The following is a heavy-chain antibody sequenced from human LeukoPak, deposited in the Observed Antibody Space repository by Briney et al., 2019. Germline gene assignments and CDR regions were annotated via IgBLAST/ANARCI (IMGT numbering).Heavy chain of an antibody. J-gene: IGHJ4*02. CDR2: ISAYNGNT. D-gene: IGHD3-22*01. CDR3: ARDQVIVSPDDSSGYGLD. CDR1: GYTFTSYG. V-gene: IGHV1-18*01. Sequence: ASVKVSCKASGYTFTSYGISWVRQAPGQGLEWMGWISAYNGNTNYAQKLQGRVTMTTDTSTSTAYMELRSLRSDDTAVYYCARDQVIVSPDDSSGYGLDWGQGTLVTVSS.